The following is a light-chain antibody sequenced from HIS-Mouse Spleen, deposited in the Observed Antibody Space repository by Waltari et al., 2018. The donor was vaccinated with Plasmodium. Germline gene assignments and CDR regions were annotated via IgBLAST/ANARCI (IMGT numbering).Light chain of an antibody. Sequence: DIQMTQSPSSLSASVGDRVTITCRASQSISSYLNWYQQKPGKAPKLLIYAASSLQSGVPSRFSGSGSGTDFTLNISSLQPEDFATYYCKQSYSTWTFGQGTKVEIK. J-gene: IGKJ1*01. CDR3: KQSYSTWT. CDR1: QSISSY. V-gene: IGKV1-39*01. CDR2: AAS.